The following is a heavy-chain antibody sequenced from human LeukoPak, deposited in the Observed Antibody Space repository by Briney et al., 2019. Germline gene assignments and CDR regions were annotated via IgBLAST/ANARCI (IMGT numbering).Heavy chain of an antibody. CDR3: ARGSYDFWSGYGTTYYYYYYMDV. V-gene: IGHV4-34*01. CDR2: INHSGST. CDR1: GGSFSGYY. J-gene: IGHJ6*03. Sequence: SETLSLTCAVYGGSFSGYYWSWIRQPPGKGLEWIGEINHSGSTNYNPSLKSRDTISVGTSKNQFSLKLSSVTAADTAVYYCARGSYDFWSGYGTTYYYYYYMDVWGKGTTVTVSS. D-gene: IGHD3-3*01.